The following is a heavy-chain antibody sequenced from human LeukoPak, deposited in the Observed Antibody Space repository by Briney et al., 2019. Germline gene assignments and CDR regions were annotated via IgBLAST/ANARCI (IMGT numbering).Heavy chain of an antibody. J-gene: IGHJ3*02. CDR2: IYSSGGT. Sequence: SETLSLTCTVSGGSSSSSNYYWSWIRQPAGKGLEWIGRIYSSGGTNYNPSLKSRVTISVDTSKNQFSLKLSSVTAADTAVYYCAVMIVVESAFDIWGQGTMVTVSS. CDR1: GGSSSSSNYY. D-gene: IGHD3-22*01. CDR3: AVMIVVESAFDI. V-gene: IGHV4-61*02.